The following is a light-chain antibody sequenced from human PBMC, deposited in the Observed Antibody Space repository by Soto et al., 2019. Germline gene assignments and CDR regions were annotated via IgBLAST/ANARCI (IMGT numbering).Light chain of an antibody. CDR3: CSYAGSDIMI. V-gene: IGLV2-23*01. Sequence: QSALTQPASVSGSPGQSITISCTGTSGNVGSYNLVSWYQQHPGEAPKLMIFEASKRPSGVSNRFSGSKSGNTASLTISGLQAEDEADYYCCSYAGSDIMIFGGGTKLTVL. CDR1: SGNVGSYNL. J-gene: IGLJ2*01. CDR2: EAS.